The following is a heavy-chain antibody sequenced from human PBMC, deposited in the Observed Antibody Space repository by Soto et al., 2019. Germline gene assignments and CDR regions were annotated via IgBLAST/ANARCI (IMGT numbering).Heavy chain of an antibody. J-gene: IGHJ6*02. CDR1: GYTFTSYY. V-gene: IGHV1-46*01. Sequence: ASVKVSCKASGYTFTSYYMHWVRQAPGQGLEWMGIINPSGGSTSYAQKFQGRVTMTRDTSTSTVYMELSSLRSEDTAVYYCASDYDFWSGYWEDYYYYGMDVWGQGTTVTVSS. CDR2: INPSGGST. D-gene: IGHD3-3*01. CDR3: ASDYDFWSGYWEDYYYYGMDV.